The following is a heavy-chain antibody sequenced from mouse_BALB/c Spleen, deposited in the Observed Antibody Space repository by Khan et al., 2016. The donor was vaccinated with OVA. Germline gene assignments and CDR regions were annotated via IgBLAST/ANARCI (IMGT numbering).Heavy chain of an antibody. CDR1: GYSITSDYA. CDR2: ISYSGRT. J-gene: IGHJ2*01. Sequence: EVQLQESGPGLVNPSQSLSLTCTVTGYSITSDYAWNWIRQLPGNKLEWMGYISYSGRTSYNPSLKSRISITRDTSKNQVFLQLNSVTTEDTASYFCARSVTITTVVATDFDYWGQGTTLTVSS. V-gene: IGHV3-2*02. CDR3: ARSVTITTVVATDFDY. D-gene: IGHD1-1*01.